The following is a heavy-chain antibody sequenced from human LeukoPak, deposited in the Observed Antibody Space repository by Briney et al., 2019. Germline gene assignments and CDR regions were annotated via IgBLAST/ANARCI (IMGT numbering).Heavy chain of an antibody. CDR1: GFIFSSYA. J-gene: IGHJ4*02. CDR2: ISYDGSNK. CDR3: ARVTDRYFDWLSLDY. V-gene: IGHV3-30-3*01. Sequence: GGSLRLSCAASGFIFSSYAMHWVRQAPGKGLEWVAVISYDGSNKYYADSVKGRFTIPRDNSKNTLYLQMNSLRAEDTAVYYCARVTDRYFDWLSLDYWGQGTLVTVSS. D-gene: IGHD3-9*01.